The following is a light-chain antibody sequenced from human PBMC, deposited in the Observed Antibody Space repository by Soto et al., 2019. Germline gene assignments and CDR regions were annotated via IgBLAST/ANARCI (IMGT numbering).Light chain of an antibody. J-gene: IGKJ1*01. V-gene: IGKV3-20*01. CDR1: QSVSSKY. Sequence: EIVLTQSPGTLSLSPGEGATLSCRASQSVSSKYLAWYQQKPGQAPRLLIYGTSSGTPSRATGIPDRFSGSGSGTDFALTISGLEPEDFAVYYCQQYGDSPWTFGQGTKVEIK. CDR2: GTSSGTP. CDR3: QQYGDSPWT.